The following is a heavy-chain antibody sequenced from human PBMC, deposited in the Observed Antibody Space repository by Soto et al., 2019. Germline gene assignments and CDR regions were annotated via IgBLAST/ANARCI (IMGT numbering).Heavy chain of an antibody. Sequence: QPGGSLRLSCAASGFTFSSYAMHWVRQAPGKGLEWVAVISYDGSNKYYADSVKGRFTISRDNAENTLYLLMNSLRAEDTALYYCASIPPSAVGATTEVDYWGQGTLVTVSS. CDR3: ASIPPSAVGATTEVDY. D-gene: IGHD1-26*01. CDR1: GFTFSSYA. CDR2: ISYDGSNK. J-gene: IGHJ4*02. V-gene: IGHV3-30-3*01.